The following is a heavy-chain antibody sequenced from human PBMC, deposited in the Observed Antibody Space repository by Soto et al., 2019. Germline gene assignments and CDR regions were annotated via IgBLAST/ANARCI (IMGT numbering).Heavy chain of an antibody. Sequence: SVKVSCKASGGTFSSYAISWVRQAPGQGLEWTGGIIPIFGTANYAQKFQGRVTITADESTSTAYMELSSLRSEDTAVYYCAREEGAAAGTSMDVWGQGTTVTVSS. CDR1: GGTFSSYA. V-gene: IGHV1-69*13. J-gene: IGHJ6*02. CDR3: AREEGAAAGTSMDV. CDR2: IIPIFGTA. D-gene: IGHD6-13*01.